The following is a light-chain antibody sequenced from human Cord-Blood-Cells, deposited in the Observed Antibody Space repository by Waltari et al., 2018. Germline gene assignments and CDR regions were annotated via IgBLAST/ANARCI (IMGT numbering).Light chain of an antibody. CDR1: QSISSW. J-gene: IGKJ1*01. CDR2: QAS. Sequence: DNPMTQSPSTLSASGGDRATITCRASQSISSWLAWYQQKPGKAPKLLIYQASSLESGVPSRFSGSGSGTEFTLTISSLQPDDFATYYCQQYNSYSRTFGQGTKVEIK. CDR3: QQYNSYSRT. V-gene: IGKV1-5*03.